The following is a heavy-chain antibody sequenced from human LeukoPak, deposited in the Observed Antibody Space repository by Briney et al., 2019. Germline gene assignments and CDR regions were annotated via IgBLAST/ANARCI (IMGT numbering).Heavy chain of an antibody. D-gene: IGHD3-22*01. V-gene: IGHV1-3*01. J-gene: IGHJ4*02. Sequence: ASVNVSCKASGYTFTSYAMHWVRQAPGQRLEWMGWINAGNGNTKYSQKFQGRVTITRDTSAGTAYMELSSLRSEDTAVYYCARDAVIVVVGLLDYWGQGTLVTVSS. CDR3: ARDAVIVVVGLLDY. CDR1: GYTFTSYA. CDR2: INAGNGNT.